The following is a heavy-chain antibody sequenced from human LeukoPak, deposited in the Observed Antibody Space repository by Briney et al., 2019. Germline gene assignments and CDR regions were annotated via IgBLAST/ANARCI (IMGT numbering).Heavy chain of an antibody. V-gene: IGHV3-21*01. CDR2: ISSSSSYI. CDR1: GFTFSSYS. CDR3: ARGTFAGAFDY. Sequence: SCKASGFTFSSYSMNWVRQAPGKGLEWVSSISSSSSYIYYADSVKGRFTISRDNAKNSLYLQMNSLRAEDTAVYYCARGTFAGAFDYWGQGTLVTVSS. D-gene: IGHD3-16*01. J-gene: IGHJ4*02.